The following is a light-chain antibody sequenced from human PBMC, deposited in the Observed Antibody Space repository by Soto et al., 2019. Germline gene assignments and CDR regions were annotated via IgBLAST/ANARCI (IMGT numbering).Light chain of an antibody. J-gene: IGKJ1*01. Sequence: DIQMTQSPSSLSASVGDRVTITCRARQSISNYLNWYQQKPGKAPKLLIYAASNLQSGVTSRFSGSGSGTDFTLTISGLQPEDSATYYCQQSYNARTFGQGTKVEIK. CDR3: QQSYNART. V-gene: IGKV1-39*01. CDR2: AAS. CDR1: QSISNY.